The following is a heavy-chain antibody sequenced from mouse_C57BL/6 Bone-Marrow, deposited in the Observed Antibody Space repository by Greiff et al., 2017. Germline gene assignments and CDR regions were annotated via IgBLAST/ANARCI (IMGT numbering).Heavy chain of an antibody. CDR3: TTLYYGGY. CDR1: GFNIKDDY. D-gene: IGHD1-1*02. CDR2: IDPENGDT. Sequence: VQLQQSGAELVRPGASVKLSCTASGFNIKDDYMHWVKQRPEQGLEWIGWIDPENGDTEYASKFQGKATITADTSSNTDYLQLSSLTSEDPAVYYYTTLYYGGYWSQGTTLTVSS. V-gene: IGHV14-4*01. J-gene: IGHJ2*01.